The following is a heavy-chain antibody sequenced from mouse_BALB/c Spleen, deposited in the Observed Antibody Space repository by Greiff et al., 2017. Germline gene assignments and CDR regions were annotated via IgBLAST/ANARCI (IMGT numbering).Heavy chain of an antibody. V-gene: IGHV2-9*02. CDR1: GFSLTSYG. D-gene: IGHD1-1*01. CDR3: ARGLPRWAMDY. J-gene: IGHJ4*01. Sequence: VKLVESGPGLVAPSQSLSITCTVSGFSLTSYGVHWVRQPPGKGLEWLGVILAGGSTNYNSALMSRLSISKDNSKSQVFLKMNSLQTDDTAMYYCARGLPRWAMDYWGQGTTVTVSS. CDR2: ILAGGST.